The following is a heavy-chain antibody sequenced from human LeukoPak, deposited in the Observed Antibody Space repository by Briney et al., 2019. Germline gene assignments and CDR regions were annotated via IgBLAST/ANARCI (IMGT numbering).Heavy chain of an antibody. CDR3: AGDCGYSYGFFDY. J-gene: IGHJ4*02. D-gene: IGHD5-18*01. CDR2: ISSSGSII. CDR1: GFTFSDYY. V-gene: IGHV3-11*04. Sequence: GGSLRLSCAASGFTFSDYYMSWIRQAPGKGLEWVSYISSSGSIIYYADSVKGRFTISRDNAKNSLYLQMNSLRAEDTAVYYCAGDCGYSYGFFDYWGQGTLVTVSS.